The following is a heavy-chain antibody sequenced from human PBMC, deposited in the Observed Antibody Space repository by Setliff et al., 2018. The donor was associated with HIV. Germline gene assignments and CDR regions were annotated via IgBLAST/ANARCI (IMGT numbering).Heavy chain of an antibody. V-gene: IGHV4-59*11. CDR1: GGSIRSRY. Sequence: PSETLSLTCSVSGGSIRSRYWSWIRQAPGKGLQWIGNVYYRAKTGATTDHNPSLRSRISISLDVSKNQLSLRLRSVTAADTAIYYCARDVAPPLAGDVWSGNGLWGQGTQVTAPQ. CDR3: ARDVAPPLAGDVWSGNGL. CDR2: VYYRAKTGATT. D-gene: IGHD3-3*01. J-gene: IGHJ4*02.